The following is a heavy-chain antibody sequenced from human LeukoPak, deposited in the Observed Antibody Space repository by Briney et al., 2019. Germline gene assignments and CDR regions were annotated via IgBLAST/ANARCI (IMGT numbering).Heavy chain of an antibody. V-gene: IGHV3-7*01. J-gene: IGHJ4*02. CDR1: GFTSSRHW. Sequence: GSLRLSSAASGFTSSRHWMTSVPQAPGKGLEWVAGIKQGGRTNYYAAAVKGRFTVSRDNAKNSLYLQMNRLSADDTSIYYCARGPNYGDRVDYLAAWGQATEVTVSS. D-gene: IGHD4/OR15-4a*01. CDR3: ARGPNYGDRVDYLAA. CDR2: IKQGGRTN.